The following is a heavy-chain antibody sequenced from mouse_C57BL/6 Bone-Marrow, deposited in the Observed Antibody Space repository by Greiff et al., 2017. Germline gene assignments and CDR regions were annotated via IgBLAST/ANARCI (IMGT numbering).Heavy chain of an antibody. CDR2: IYPRSGNT. D-gene: IGHD1-1*01. J-gene: IGHJ1*03. V-gene: IGHV1-81*01. CDR1: GYTFTSYG. CDR3: AIYGSSYGGYCDV. Sequence: QVQLQQSGAELARPGASVKLSCKASGYTFTSYGISWVKQRTGQGLEWIGEIYPRSGNTYYNEKFKGKATLTADKSSSTAYMGLRSLTSEDSAVYFCAIYGSSYGGYCDVWGTGTTVTVSS.